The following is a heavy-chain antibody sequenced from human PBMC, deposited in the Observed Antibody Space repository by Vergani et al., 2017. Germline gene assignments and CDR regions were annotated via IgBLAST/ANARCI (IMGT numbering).Heavy chain of an antibody. D-gene: IGHD5-12*01. CDR3: AKANPRNSGYDYLYYYHAMDV. CDR2: ISGSVGST. CDR1: GFTFNHYA. V-gene: IGHV3-23*01. J-gene: IGHJ6*02. Sequence: EVQLLESGGDLVQPGGSLRLSCAASGFTFNHYAMNWVRQAPGKGLEWVSGISGSVGSTYYAGSVKGRFTISRDSSTNTLYLQMNSLSAGDTAVYYCAKANPRNSGYDYLYYYHAMDVWGQGTTVTVSS.